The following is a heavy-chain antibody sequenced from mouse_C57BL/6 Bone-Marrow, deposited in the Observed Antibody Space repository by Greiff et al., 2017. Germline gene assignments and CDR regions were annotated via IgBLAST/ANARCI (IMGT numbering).Heavy chain of an antibody. J-gene: IGHJ1*03. D-gene: IGHD1-1*01. CDR3: ARKLRWENWYFDV. Sequence: VHLVESGAELVKPGASVKISCKASGYAFSSYWMNWVKQRPGKGLEWIGQIYPGDGDTNYNGKFKGKATLTADKSSSTAYMQLSSLTSEVSAVYFCARKLRWENWYFDVWGTGTTVTVSS. CDR2: IYPGDGDT. V-gene: IGHV1-80*01. CDR1: GYAFSSYW.